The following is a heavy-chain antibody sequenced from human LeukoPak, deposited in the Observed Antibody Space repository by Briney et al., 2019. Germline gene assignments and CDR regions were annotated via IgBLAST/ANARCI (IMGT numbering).Heavy chain of an antibody. CDR2: IYTSGST. CDR3: ARDTQDSRPGAFDI. CDR1: GGSVSPFY. Sequence: SETLSLTCTVSGGSVSPFYWSWIRQPAGKGLEWIGRIYTSGSTNYNPSLKSRVTMSVDTSKNQFSLKLSSVTAADTAVYYCARDTQDSRPGAFDIWGQGTMVTVSS. J-gene: IGHJ3*02. D-gene: IGHD6-13*01. V-gene: IGHV4-4*07.